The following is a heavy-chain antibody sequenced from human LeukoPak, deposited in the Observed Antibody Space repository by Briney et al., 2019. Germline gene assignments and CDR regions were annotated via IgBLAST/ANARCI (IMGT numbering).Heavy chain of an antibody. Sequence: SQTLSLTCAVSGGSISSGGYSWSWIRQPPEKGLEWIGYIYHSGSTYYNPSLKSRVTISVDRSKNQFSLKLSSVIAADTAVYYCARAQRFVDYWGQGTLVTVSS. J-gene: IGHJ4*02. CDR1: GGSISSGGYS. CDR3: ARAQRFVDY. D-gene: IGHD3-3*01. V-gene: IGHV4-30-2*01. CDR2: IYHSGST.